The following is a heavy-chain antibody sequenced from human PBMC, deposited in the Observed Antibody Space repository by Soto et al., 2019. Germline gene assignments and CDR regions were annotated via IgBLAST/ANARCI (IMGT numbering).Heavy chain of an antibody. CDR3: AKDLSSVGFYYFDY. D-gene: IGHD6-13*01. CDR2: ISYDGSNK. J-gene: IGHJ4*02. V-gene: IGHV3-30*18. CDR1: GFTFSSYG. Sequence: QVQLVESGGGVVQPGRSLRLSCAASGFTFSSYGMHWVRQAPGKGLEWVAVISYDGSNKYYADSVKGRFTISRDNSKNTLYLQMNSLRAEDTDVYYCAKDLSSVGFYYFDYWGQGTLVTVSS.